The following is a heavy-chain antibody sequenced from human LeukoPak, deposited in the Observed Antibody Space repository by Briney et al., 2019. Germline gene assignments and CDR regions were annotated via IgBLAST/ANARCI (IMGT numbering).Heavy chain of an antibody. CDR2: ISYDGSNK. CDR3: ARSPAGYCSGGSCLNNWFDP. D-gene: IGHD2-15*01. Sequence: GGSLRLSRAASGFIFSSYAMHWVRQAPGKGLEWVAVISYDGSNKYYADSVKGRFTISRDNSKNTLYLQMNSLRAEDTAVYYCARSPAGYCSGGSCLNNWFDPWGQGTLVTVSS. J-gene: IGHJ5*02. V-gene: IGHV3-30-3*01. CDR1: GFIFSSYA.